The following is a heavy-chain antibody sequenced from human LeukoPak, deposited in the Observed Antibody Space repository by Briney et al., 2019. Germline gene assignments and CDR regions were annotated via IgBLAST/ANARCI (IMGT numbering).Heavy chain of an antibody. V-gene: IGHV4-59*12. CDR2: IYYSGST. CDR3: ARDSRRDGYNLDY. D-gene: IGHD5-24*01. Sequence: SETLSLTCTVSGGSISSYYWSWIRQPPGKGLEWIGYIYYSGSTNYNPSLKSRLTISRDTSKHEFSLKLSSVTAADTAVYYCARDSRRDGYNLDYWGRGTLVTVSS. J-gene: IGHJ4*02. CDR1: GGSISSYY.